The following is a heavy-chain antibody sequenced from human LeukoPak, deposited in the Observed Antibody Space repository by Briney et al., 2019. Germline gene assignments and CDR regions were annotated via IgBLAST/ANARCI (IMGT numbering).Heavy chain of an antibody. CDR2: IYSGGST. D-gene: IGHD5-24*01. Sequence: RPGGSLRLSCAVSGFTVSYNYMSWVRQAPGKGLEWVSIIYSGGSTYYADSVKGRFTISRDNSKNTVYLQMNSLRAEDTAVYYCANVRDGYNFYFFDYWGQGTLVTVSS. CDR3: ANVRDGYNFYFFDY. CDR1: GFTVSYNY. V-gene: IGHV3-53*01. J-gene: IGHJ4*02.